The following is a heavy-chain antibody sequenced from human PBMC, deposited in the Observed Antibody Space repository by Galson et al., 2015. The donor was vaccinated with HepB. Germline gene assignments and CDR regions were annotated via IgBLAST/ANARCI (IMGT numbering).Heavy chain of an antibody. Sequence: SLRLSCAASGFTFSSYSMNWVRQAPGKGLEWVSYISSSSSTIYYADSVKGRFTITRDNAKNSLYLQMNSLRAEDTAVYYCARDEKLLRSFPGQYYFDYWGQGTLVTVSS. V-gene: IGHV3-48*04. CDR1: GFTFSSYS. J-gene: IGHJ4*02. CDR3: ARDEKLLRSFPGQYYFDY. CDR2: ISSSSSTI. D-gene: IGHD1-26*01.